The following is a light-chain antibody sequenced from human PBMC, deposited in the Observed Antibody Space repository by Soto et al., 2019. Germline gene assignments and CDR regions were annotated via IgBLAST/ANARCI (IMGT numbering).Light chain of an antibody. CDR1: QSVGSG. CDR3: QQYGSSPT. CDR2: AAS. V-gene: IGKV3-20*01. Sequence: EIVMTQSPATLSVSPGERATLSCRASQSVGSGLSWYQQKPGQAPRLLIYAASSRATGIPDRFSGSGSGTDSTLTISRLEPEDFAVYYCQQYGSSPTFGQGTKVDIK. J-gene: IGKJ1*01.